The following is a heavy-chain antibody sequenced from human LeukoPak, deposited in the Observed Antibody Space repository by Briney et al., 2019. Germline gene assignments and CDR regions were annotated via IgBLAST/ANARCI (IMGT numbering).Heavy chain of an antibody. Sequence: ASVTVSFTTSGYTFTDYNLHWVRQAPGQRREGMGIIKPSGGDTSYAQTFQGRVFMTRDTSTSTVYMELSSLKSEDTAVYYCARVRDGYNDAYDIWGQGTMVTVSS. CDR1: GYTFTDYN. D-gene: IGHD5-24*01. J-gene: IGHJ3*02. CDR3: ARVRDGYNDAYDI. V-gene: IGHV1-46*01. CDR2: IKPSGGDT.